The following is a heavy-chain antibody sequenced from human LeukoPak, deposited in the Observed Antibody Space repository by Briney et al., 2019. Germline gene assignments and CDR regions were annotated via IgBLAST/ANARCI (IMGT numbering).Heavy chain of an antibody. Sequence: PGGSLRLSCAASGFSFSNYDMNWVRQAPGKGLEWVSSISRRSTYIYYADSVKGRFIISRDNAKNSLYLEMNSLRAEDTAVYYCARVVVVVNWYFDLWGRGTLVTVSS. J-gene: IGHJ2*01. CDR2: ISRRSTYI. D-gene: IGHD2-15*01. V-gene: IGHV3-21*04. CDR1: GFSFSNYD. CDR3: ARVVVVVNWYFDL.